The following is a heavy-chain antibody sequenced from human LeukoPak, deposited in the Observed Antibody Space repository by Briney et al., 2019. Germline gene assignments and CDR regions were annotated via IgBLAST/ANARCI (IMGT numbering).Heavy chain of an antibody. V-gene: IGHV1-8*01. CDR2: MNPNSGNT. CDR1: GYTFTSYD. Sequence: PQASVKVSCKASGYTFTSYDTNWVRQATGQGLEWMGWMNPNSGNTGYAQKFQGRVTMTRNTSISTAYMELSSLRSEDTAVYYCARGRVDHMGYYYYYGMDVWGQGTTVTVSS. J-gene: IGHJ6*02. CDR3: ARGRVDHMGYYYYYGMDV. D-gene: IGHD2-21*01.